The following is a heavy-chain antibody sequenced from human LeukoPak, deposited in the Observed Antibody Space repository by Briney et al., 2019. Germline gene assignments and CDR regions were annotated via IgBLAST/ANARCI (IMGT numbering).Heavy chain of an antibody. CDR3: ARDSIAAAGAFDY. CDR2: IYYSGST. D-gene: IGHD6-13*01. J-gene: IGHJ4*02. Sequence: SETLSLTCTVSGGSISSYYWSWIGQPPGKGLEWIGYIYYSGSTNYTPSLKSRVTISVDASKNQCSLKLSSVTAAETAVYYCARDSIAAAGAFDYWGQGTLVTVSS. V-gene: IGHV4-59*01. CDR1: GGSISSYY.